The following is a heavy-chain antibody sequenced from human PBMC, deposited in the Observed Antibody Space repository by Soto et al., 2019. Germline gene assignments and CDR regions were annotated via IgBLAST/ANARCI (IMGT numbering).Heavy chain of an antibody. D-gene: IGHD2-2*03. J-gene: IGHJ4*02. CDR2: MYHSGST. CDR1: GGSISSGGYY. V-gene: IGHV4-31*01. CDR3: ASGYGSIDH. Sequence: TLSLTCTVSGGSISSGGYYWSWIRQHPGKGLEWIGYMYHSGSTYYNPSLKSQVTISVDTSKNEFSLKVSFVTAADTALYYCASGYGSIDHWGQGTLVTVS.